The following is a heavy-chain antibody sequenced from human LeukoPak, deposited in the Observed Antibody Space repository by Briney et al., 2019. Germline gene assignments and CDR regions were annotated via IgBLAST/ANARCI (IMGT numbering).Heavy chain of an antibody. CDR3: ARDLPHWFDP. CDR2: ICYSGTT. V-gene: IGHV4-39*07. CDR1: GGSLSSSSYY. J-gene: IGHJ5*02. Sequence: SETLSLTCTVSGGSLSSSSYYWGWIRQPPGKGLEWTGSICYSGTTYYNPSLKIRVTISVDKSKNQCSVKLSSVTAADAAVYYCARDLPHWFDPWGQGTLVTVSS.